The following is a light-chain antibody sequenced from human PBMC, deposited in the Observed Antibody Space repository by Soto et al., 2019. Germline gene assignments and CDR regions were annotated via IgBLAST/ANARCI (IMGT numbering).Light chain of an antibody. CDR2: DVS. CDR3: SSYTSSSTPYV. CDR1: SSEVGGYNY. J-gene: IGLJ1*01. Sequence: QSALTQPASVSGSPGQSITISCTGTSSEVGGYNYVSWYQQHPGKVPKLMIYDVSNRPSGVSNRFSGSKSGNTASLTISGLQAEDEADYYCSSYTSSSTPYVFGTGTKVTVL. V-gene: IGLV2-14*01.